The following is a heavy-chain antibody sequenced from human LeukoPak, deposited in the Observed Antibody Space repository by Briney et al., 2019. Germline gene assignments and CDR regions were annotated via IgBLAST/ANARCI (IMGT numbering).Heavy chain of an antibody. J-gene: IGHJ4*02. V-gene: IGHV4-39*07. D-gene: IGHD5-18*01. Sequence: SETLSLTCAVSGASISGSNYYWGWIRQPPGKGLEWIGNIYSSGSTYYNASLKSRVTISVDTSKNQFSLKLSSVTAADTAVYYCATLGYSYGTDYWGQGTLVTVSS. CDR3: ATLGYSYGTDY. CDR2: IYSSGST. CDR1: GASISGSNYY.